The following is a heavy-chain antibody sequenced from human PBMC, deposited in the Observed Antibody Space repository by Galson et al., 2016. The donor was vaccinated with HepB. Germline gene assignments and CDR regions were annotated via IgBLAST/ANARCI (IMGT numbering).Heavy chain of an antibody. D-gene: IGHD4-11*01. J-gene: IGHJ6*02. V-gene: IGHV3-30*03. CDR3: ARNDYLTPYYYYGMDV. Sequence: SLRLSCAASGFTFRTYWMSWVRQAPGKGLEWVAVISYDGTNKYYADSVKGRFTVSRDDSKNTLYLQMNSLRPEDTAVYYCARNDYLTPYYYYGMDVWGQGTTVTVSS. CDR1: GFTFRTYW. CDR2: ISYDGTNK.